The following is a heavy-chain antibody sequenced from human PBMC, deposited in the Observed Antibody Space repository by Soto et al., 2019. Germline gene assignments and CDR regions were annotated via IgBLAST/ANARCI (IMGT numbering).Heavy chain of an antibody. CDR2: MRANSGDT. D-gene: IGHD3-3*02. Sequence: QVQLVQPGAEVRKPGASVKVSCKASGDIFTNFDFNWERQATGQGLEWIGWMRANSGDTGHDQKFQGRVSMTRDTSMSTAYMELSSLRAEDTAVYYCARYIYGQGFKAWGQGSLVFVSS. CDR1: GDIFTNFD. J-gene: IGHJ5*02. V-gene: IGHV1-8*01. CDR3: ARYIYGQGFKA.